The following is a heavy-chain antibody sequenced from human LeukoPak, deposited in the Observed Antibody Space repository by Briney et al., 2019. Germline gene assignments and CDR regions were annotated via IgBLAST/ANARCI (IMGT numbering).Heavy chain of an antibody. CDR3: ASHKYCSSTSCYAFDT. J-gene: IGHJ3*02. Sequence: ASVKVSCKASGYTFTNNYLHWVRQAPGQGLEWMGWISAYNSNTNYAQKLQGRVTMTTDISTSTAYMELRSLRSDDTAVYYCASHKYCSSTSCYAFDTWGQGTMVTVSP. CDR1: GYTFTNNY. V-gene: IGHV1-18*04. D-gene: IGHD2-2*01. CDR2: ISAYNSNT.